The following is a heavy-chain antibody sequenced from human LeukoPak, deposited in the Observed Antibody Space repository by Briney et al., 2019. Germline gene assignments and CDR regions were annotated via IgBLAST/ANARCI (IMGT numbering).Heavy chain of an antibody. D-gene: IGHD3-22*01. Sequence: GASVKVSCKAPGCTFTSYDINWVRQATGQGLEWMGWISAYNGNTNYAQKLQGRVTMTTDTSSSTAYMELRSLRSDDTAVYYCARWDYYDSRTFDIWGQGTMVTVSS. CDR3: ARWDYYDSRTFDI. CDR2: ISAYNGNT. J-gene: IGHJ3*02. V-gene: IGHV1-18*01. CDR1: GCTFTSYD.